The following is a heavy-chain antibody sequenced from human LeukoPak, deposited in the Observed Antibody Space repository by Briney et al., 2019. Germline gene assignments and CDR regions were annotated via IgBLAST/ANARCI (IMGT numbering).Heavy chain of an antibody. Sequence: SETLSLTCTVSGDSISTSSYYWGWIRQPPGKGLEWIGSIYYSGRTYYNPSLKSRVAISVDTSKNRFSLKLSSVTAADTAVYYCGGYNFYYFDYWGQGTLVTVSS. D-gene: IGHD5-24*01. CDR3: GGYNFYYFDY. J-gene: IGHJ4*02. V-gene: IGHV4-39*01. CDR2: IYYSGRT. CDR1: GDSISTSSYY.